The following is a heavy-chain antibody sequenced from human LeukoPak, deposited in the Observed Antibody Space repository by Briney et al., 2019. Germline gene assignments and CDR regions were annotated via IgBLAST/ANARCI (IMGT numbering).Heavy chain of an antibody. Sequence: GGSLRLSCAASGFTFSSYGMNWVRQAPGKGLEWVAVMWYDGSNKYYADSVRGRFTISRDNSRNTVYLQMNSLRAEDTAVYYCARLGSGWSFDYWGQGTLVTVSS. CDR2: MWYDGSNK. J-gene: IGHJ4*02. CDR1: GFTFSSYG. CDR3: ARLGSGWSFDY. V-gene: IGHV3-33*01. D-gene: IGHD6-19*01.